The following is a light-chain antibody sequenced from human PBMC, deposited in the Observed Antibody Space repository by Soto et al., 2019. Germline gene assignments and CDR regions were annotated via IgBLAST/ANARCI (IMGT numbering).Light chain of an antibody. CDR2: EVS. CDR3: SSYASGNTWV. Sequence: QSALTQPASVSGSPGQSITISCTGTTRDVGGYNYVSWYQQHPGKAPKLMIYEVSSRPSGVSNRFSGSKSGNTASLTISGLQSEDEADYSCSSYASGNTWVFGGGTKVTV. CDR1: TRDVGGYNY. V-gene: IGLV2-14*01. J-gene: IGLJ3*02.